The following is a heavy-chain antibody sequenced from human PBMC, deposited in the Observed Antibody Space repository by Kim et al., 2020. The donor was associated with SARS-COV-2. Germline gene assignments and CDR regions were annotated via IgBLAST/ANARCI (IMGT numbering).Heavy chain of an antibody. CDR2: ITKSSTTI. Sequence: GGSLRLSCATSGFTFSAYDMNWVRQAPGKGLEWLSFITKSSTTIYYADSVKGRFTISRDNVKNSLYLQMNSLRDEDTALYYCVRDRMGGAFDVWGPGTMV. CDR1: GFTFSAYD. V-gene: IGHV3-48*02. D-gene: IGHD3-16*01. J-gene: IGHJ3*01. CDR3: VRDRMGGAFDV.